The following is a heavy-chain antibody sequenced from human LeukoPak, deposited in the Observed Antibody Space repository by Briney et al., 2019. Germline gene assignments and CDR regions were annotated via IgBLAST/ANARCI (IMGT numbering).Heavy chain of an antibody. CDR3: TRVIGGYDWNDAFDI. V-gene: IGHV3-73*01. J-gene: IGHJ3*02. CDR1: GFTFSGSA. CDR2: IRSIGNNYAT. D-gene: IGHD5-12*01. Sequence: PGGSLRLSCAASGFTFSGSAMHWVRQAPGKGLEWVGRIRSIGNNYATEYAASVKGRLTISRDDSKNTAYLQMNSLKTEDTAVYYCTRVIGGYDWNDAFDIWGQGTVVTVSS.